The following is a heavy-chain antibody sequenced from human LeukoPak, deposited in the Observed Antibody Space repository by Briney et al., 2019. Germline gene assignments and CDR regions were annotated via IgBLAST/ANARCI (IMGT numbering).Heavy chain of an antibody. CDR1: VGTFSSYT. J-gene: IGHJ4*02. Sequence: SVKVSCKASVGTFSSYTISWVRQAPGQGLEWMGRIIPILGIANYAQKFQGRVTVTADKSTSTAYMELSSLRSEDTAVYYGARDLGYYDSSGYFDYWGQGTLVTVSS. D-gene: IGHD3-22*01. V-gene: IGHV1-69*04. CDR3: ARDLGYYDSSGYFDY. CDR2: IIPILGIA.